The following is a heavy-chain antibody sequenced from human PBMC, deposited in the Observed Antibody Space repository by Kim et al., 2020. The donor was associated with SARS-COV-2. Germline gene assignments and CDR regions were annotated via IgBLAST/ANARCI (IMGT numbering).Heavy chain of an antibody. CDR2: ISAYNGNT. CDR1: GYTFTSYG. Sequence: ASVKVSCKASGYTFTSYGISWVRQAPGQGLEWMGWISAYNGNTNYAQKLQGRVTMTTDTSTSTAYMELRSLRSDDTAVYYCARDDSSSWWPYYYYGMDVWGQRTTVTVSS. J-gene: IGHJ6*02. CDR3: ARDDSSSWWPYYYYGMDV. D-gene: IGHD6-13*01. V-gene: IGHV1-18*01.